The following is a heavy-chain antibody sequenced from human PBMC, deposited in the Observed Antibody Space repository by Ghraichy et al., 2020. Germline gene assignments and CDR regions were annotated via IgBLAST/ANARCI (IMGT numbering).Heavy chain of an antibody. CDR2: ISSSSSTI. CDR3: ARIPIVGATTAFWY. CDR1: GFTFSSYS. D-gene: IGHD1-26*01. J-gene: IGHJ4*02. V-gene: IGHV3-48*02. Sequence: LSLTCAASGFTFSSYSMNWVRQAPGKGLEWVSYISSSSSTIYYADSVKGRFTISRDNAKNSLYLQMNSLRDEDTAVYYCARIPIVGATTAFWYWGQGTLVTVSS.